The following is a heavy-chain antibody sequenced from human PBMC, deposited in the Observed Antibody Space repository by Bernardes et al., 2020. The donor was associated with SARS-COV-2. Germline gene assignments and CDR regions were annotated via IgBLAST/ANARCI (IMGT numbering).Heavy chain of an antibody. V-gene: IGHV1-2*02. Sequence: ASVKVSCTSSGYTFSNYYPHWLRQAPVQVPEWIGWISPHDRPTNHAQWFHGMVTMTRDTSISTDYMELSSLRSDDTAVYYCARTFYYDRGGDSLFDLWVQGTLVTVSS. J-gene: IGHJ4*02. D-gene: IGHD2-21*01. CDR1: GYTFSNYY. CDR3: ARTFYYDRGGDSLFDL. CDR2: ISPHDRPT.